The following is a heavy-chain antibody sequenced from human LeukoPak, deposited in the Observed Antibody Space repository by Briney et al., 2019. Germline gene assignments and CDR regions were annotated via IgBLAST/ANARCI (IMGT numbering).Heavy chain of an antibody. CDR2: ISYDESNK. V-gene: IGHV3-30*03. J-gene: IGHJ4*02. Sequence: GGSLRLSCAASGFTFSTYGMQWVRQAPGKGLEWVAVISYDESNKWYADSVKGRFTTSRDNSQNTLSLQMNSLRVEDTGVYYCATDLVVLKLTIPYWGQGTLVTVSS. CDR3: ATDLVVLKLTIPY. CDR1: GFTFSTYG. D-gene: IGHD2-2*01.